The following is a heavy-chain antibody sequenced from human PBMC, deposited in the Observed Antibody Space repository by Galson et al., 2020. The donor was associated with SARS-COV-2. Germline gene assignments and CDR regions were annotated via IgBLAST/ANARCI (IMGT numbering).Heavy chain of an antibody. CDR3: ASEGFGADAFDI. CDR2: ISYDASNK. V-gene: IGHV3-30*04. D-gene: IGHD3-10*01. Sequence: GESLKIYCAASGFTFSSYAMHWVRQAPGKGPEWVPVISYDASNKYYADSVKGRFTISRDNSKNTLYLQMNSLRAEDTAVYYCASEGFGADAFDIWGQGTMVTVSS. J-gene: IGHJ3*02. CDR1: GFTFSSYA.